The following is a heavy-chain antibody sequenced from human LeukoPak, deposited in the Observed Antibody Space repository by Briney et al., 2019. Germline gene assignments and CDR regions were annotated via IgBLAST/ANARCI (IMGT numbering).Heavy chain of an antibody. Sequence: GASVKVSCKASGYTFTSYGISWVRQAPGQGLEWMGWISAYNGNTNYAQKFQGRVTITRDTSASTAYMELSSLRSEDTAVYYCARDPNYDILTGPPYGMDVWGQGTTVTVSS. CDR1: GYTFTSYG. J-gene: IGHJ6*02. CDR2: ISAYNGNT. D-gene: IGHD3-9*01. V-gene: IGHV1-18*01. CDR3: ARDPNYDILTGPPYGMDV.